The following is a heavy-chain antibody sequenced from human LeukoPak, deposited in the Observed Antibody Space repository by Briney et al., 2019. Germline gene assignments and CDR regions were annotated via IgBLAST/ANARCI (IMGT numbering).Heavy chain of an antibody. Sequence: GGSLRLSCAASGFIFSDHYMDWVRQAPGKGLEWVGRSRNKANGHTTEYAASVKGRFTVSRDDSKNSLYLQMNSLRAEDTAVFYCARDSWGSSTWMGYGMDVWGQGTTVTVSS. J-gene: IGHJ6*02. CDR3: ARDSWGSSTWMGYGMDV. CDR1: GFIFSDHY. V-gene: IGHV3-72*01. D-gene: IGHD6-13*01. CDR2: SRNKANGHTT.